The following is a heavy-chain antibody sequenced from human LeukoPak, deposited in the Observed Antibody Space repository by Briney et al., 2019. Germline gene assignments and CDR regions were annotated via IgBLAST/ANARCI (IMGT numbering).Heavy chain of an antibody. CDR2: IWYDGSNK. Sequence: GGSLRLSCAASGFTFSSYGMHWVRQAPGKGLEWVAVIWYDGSNKYYADSVKGRFTISRDNSENALYLQMNSLRAEDTAVYYCAKEITMIPKLDFDYWGQGTLVTVSS. CDR3: AKEITMIPKLDFDY. D-gene: IGHD3-22*01. J-gene: IGHJ4*02. V-gene: IGHV3-33*06. CDR1: GFTFSSYG.